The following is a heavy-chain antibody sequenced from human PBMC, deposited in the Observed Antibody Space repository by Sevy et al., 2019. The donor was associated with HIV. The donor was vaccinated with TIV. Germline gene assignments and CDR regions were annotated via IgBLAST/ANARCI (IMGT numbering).Heavy chain of an antibody. CDR3: ARDDYYGSGSLGGYYYYGMDV. CDR1: GDSVSSNSAA. D-gene: IGHD3-10*01. J-gene: IGHJ6*02. CDR2: TYYRSKWYN. Sequence: KQSQTLSLTCAISGDSVSSNSAAWNWIRQSPSRGLEWLGRTYYRSKWYNDYAVSVKSRITINPDTSKNQFSLQLNSVTPEDTAVYYCARDDYYGSGSLGGYYYYGMDVWGQGTTVTVSS. V-gene: IGHV6-1*01.